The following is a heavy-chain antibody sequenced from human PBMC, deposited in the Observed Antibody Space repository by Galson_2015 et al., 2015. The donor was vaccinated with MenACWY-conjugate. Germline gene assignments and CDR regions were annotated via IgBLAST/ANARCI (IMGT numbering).Heavy chain of an antibody. V-gene: IGHV4-59*08. D-gene: IGHD3-22*01. CDR2: IRGTGSL. Sequence: ETLSLTCTVSGGSISSHYWSWFRQPPGKGLEWIAYIRGTGSLKDNPSLKSRVTMSADKSNNQFSLRLISVTAADTAVYYCARLPRGINMIVEGSWGQGILVTVSS. J-gene: IGHJ5*02. CDR3: ARLPRGINMIVEGS. CDR1: GGSISSHY.